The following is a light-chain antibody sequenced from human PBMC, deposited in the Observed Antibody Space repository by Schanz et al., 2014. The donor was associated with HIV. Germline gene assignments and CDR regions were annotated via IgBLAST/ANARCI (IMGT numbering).Light chain of an antibody. V-gene: IGKV4-1*01. CDR1: QSVLYSSNNKNY. CDR3: QQYYRTPLT. CDR2: WAS. J-gene: IGKJ4*01. Sequence: DIVMTQSPDSLAVSLGERATIDCKSSQSVLYSSNNKNYLAWYQQKPGQPPKLLIYWASTRESGVPDRFSGSGSGTDFTLTISSLQPEDVATYYCQQYYRTPLTFGGGTKVEIK.